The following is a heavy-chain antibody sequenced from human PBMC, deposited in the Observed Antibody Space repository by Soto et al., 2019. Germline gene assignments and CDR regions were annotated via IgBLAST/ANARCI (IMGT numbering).Heavy chain of an antibody. CDR2: SYYTGGI. CDR3: ARVGEQWLGGAYYYNGMDV. D-gene: IGHD6-19*01. Sequence: QVQLQQSGPGLVKPSETLSLTCTVSGGSIRSFYWSWIRQPPGKGLEWIGYSYYTGGIRYNPSLESRVTTSLDTSNNHFSLTLTSVTAADTAVYYCARVGEQWLGGAYYYNGMDVWGQGTTVTVSS. CDR1: GGSIRSFY. V-gene: IGHV4-59*01. J-gene: IGHJ6*02.